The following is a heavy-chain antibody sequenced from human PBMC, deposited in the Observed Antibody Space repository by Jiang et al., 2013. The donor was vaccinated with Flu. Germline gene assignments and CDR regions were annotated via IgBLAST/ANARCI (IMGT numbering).Heavy chain of an antibody. Sequence: VQLLESGGGLVQPGRSLRLSCAASGFTFDDYAMHWVRQAPGKGLEWVSGISWNSGSIGYADSVKGRFTISRDNAKNSLYLQMNSLRAEDTALYYCAKDMGSSSWYRGQAFDIWGQGTMVTVSS. CDR1: GFTFDDYA. V-gene: IGHV3-9*01. J-gene: IGHJ3*02. CDR3: AKDMGSSSWYRGQAFDI. CDR2: ISWNSGSI. D-gene: IGHD6-13*01.